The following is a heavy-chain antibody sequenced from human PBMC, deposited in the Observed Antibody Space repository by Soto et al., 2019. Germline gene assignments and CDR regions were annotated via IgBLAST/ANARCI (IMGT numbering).Heavy chain of an antibody. Sequence: EVQLLESGGGLVQPGGSLRLSCAASGFTFSSYGMTWVRQAPGKGLEWVSFSSATGAGTYYADSVKGRFTISRDNSTNTRYLQMTSLRADDTAVYYCAKDRRAGGNYGFYSDFWGQGALVIVSS. V-gene: IGHV3-23*01. CDR2: SSATGAGT. CDR1: GFTFSSYG. J-gene: IGHJ4*02. CDR3: AKDRRAGGNYGFYSDF. D-gene: IGHD1-7*01.